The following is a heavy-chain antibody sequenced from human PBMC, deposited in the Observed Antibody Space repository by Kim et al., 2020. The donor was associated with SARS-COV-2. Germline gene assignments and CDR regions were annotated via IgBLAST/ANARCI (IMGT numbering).Heavy chain of an antibody. J-gene: IGHJ4*02. CDR3: ASDRVGY. Sequence: YNGNTTYAQKLQGRVTMTTDTSTSTAYMELRGLRSDDTAVYYCASDRVGYWGQGTLVTVSS. V-gene: IGHV1-18*01. D-gene: IGHD1-26*01. CDR2: YNGNT.